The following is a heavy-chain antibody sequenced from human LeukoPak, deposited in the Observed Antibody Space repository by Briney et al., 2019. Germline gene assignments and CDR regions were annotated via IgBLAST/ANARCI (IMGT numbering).Heavy chain of an antibody. CDR3: ARAGRMDTAMVTAKTHDY. J-gene: IGHJ4*02. CDR1: GFTFSDYY. CDR2: ISSSGNTI. D-gene: IGHD5-18*01. V-gene: IGHV3-11*01. Sequence: GGSLRLSCAASGFTFSDYYMSWIRQAPGKGLEWVSYISSSGNTIYYADSVKGRFTISRDNAKNSLYLQMNSLRAEDTAVYYCARAGRMDTAMVTAKTHDYWGQGTLVTVSS.